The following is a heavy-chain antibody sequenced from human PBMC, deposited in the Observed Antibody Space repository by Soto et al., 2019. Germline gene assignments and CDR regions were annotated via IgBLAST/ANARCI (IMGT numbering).Heavy chain of an antibody. CDR2: IPSRGRP. CDR3: ARDTYSGYDFGL. CDR1: GASVAGGSYY. V-gene: IGHV4-30-4*01. J-gene: IGHJ5*02. D-gene: IGHD5-12*01. Sequence: QVQLRESGPGLVKPSQTLSLTCSVSGASVAGGSYYWSWVRQPPGKGLEWIGYIPSRGRPFYTPSLTSRVAISADTSKNQLSLQLTSVTAADTAVYYCARDTYSGYDFGLWGQGTLVTVSS.